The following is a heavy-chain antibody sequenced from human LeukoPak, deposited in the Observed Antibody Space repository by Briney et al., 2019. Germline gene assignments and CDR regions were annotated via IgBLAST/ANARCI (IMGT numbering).Heavy chain of an antibody. V-gene: IGHV3-53*01. D-gene: IGHD4/OR15-4a*01. Sequence: GGSLRLSCTVSGFTVSSNSMSWVRQAPGKGLEWVSFIYSDNTHYSDSVKGRFTISRDNSKNTLYLQMNSLRVEDTAVYYCARRAGAYSHPYDYWGQGTLVTVPS. CDR3: ARRAGAYSHPYDY. J-gene: IGHJ4*02. CDR1: GFTVSSNS. CDR2: IYSDNT.